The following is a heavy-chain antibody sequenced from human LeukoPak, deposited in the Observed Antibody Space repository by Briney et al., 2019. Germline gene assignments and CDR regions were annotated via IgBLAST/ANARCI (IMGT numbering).Heavy chain of an antibody. Sequence: GGSLRLSCAASGFTFSSYAMHWVRQAPGKGLEWVAVISYDGSNKYYADSVKGRFTISRDNSKNTRYLQMNSLRAEDTAVYYCARGRIVVVPAATDPDAFDIWGQGTMVTVSS. CDR1: GFTFSSYA. D-gene: IGHD2-2*01. V-gene: IGHV3-30-3*01. CDR2: ISYDGSNK. J-gene: IGHJ3*02. CDR3: ARGRIVVVPAATDPDAFDI.